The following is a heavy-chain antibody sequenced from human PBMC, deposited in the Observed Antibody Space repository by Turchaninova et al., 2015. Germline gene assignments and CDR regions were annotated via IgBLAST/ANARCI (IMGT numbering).Heavy chain of an antibody. V-gene: IGHV4-34*01. Sequence: QVQLQQXXXGRXXASETXSLTXPCYVVAFSGYYWSWIRQPPGKGLECIGEINHMGSTNYNPSLKSRVTISVDTSKNQFSLKLSSVTAADTAVYYCATGIVGATNAFDIWGQGTMVTVSS. CDR3: ATGIVGATNAFDI. CDR2: INHMGST. CDR1: VVAFSGYY. D-gene: IGHD1-26*01. J-gene: IGHJ3*02.